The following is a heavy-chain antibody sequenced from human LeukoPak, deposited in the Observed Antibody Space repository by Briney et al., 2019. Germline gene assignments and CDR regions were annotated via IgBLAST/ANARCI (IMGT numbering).Heavy chain of an antibody. CDR3: ARDLLGIAP. V-gene: IGHV3-74*01. Sequence: GGSLRLSCAASGITFRSYWMHWVRQVPGKGLVWVSRIDTDGTFTTYADSVKGRFTISRDNAKNTLYLQMNSLRAEDTAVYYCARDLLGIAPWGQGTLVTVSS. CDR2: IDTDGTFT. D-gene: IGHD7-27*01. J-gene: IGHJ5*02. CDR1: GITFRSYW.